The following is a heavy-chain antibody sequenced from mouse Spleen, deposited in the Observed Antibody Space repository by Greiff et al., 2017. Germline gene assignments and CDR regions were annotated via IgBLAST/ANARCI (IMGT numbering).Heavy chain of an antibody. J-gene: IGHJ2*01. V-gene: IGHV1-42*01. Sequence: EVKLMESGPELVKPGASVKISCKASGYSFTGYYMNWVKQSPEKSLEWIGEINPSTGGTTYNQKFKAKATLTVDKSSSTAYMQLKSLTSEDSAVYYCAASYDYDEGYFDYWGQGTTLTVSS. CDR2: INPSTGGT. CDR3: AASYDYDEGYFDY. CDR1: GYSFTGYY. D-gene: IGHD2-4*01.